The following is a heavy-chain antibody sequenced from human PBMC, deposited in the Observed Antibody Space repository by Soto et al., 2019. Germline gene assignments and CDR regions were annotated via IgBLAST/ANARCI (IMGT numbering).Heavy chain of an antibody. CDR2: ISAYNGNT. D-gene: IGHD5-12*01. J-gene: IGHJ3*02. CDR1: GYTLTSYG. CDR3: AREGRDGYRMSAFDI. V-gene: IGHV1-18*04. Sequence: ASVKVSCKASGYTLTSYGISWVRQAPGQGLEWMGWISAYNGNTNYAQKLQGRVTMTTDTSTSTAYMELRSLRSDDTAVYYCAREGRDGYRMSAFDIWGQGTMVTVSS.